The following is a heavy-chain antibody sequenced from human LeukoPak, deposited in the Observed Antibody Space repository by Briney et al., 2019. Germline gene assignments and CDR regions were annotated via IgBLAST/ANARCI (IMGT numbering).Heavy chain of an antibody. CDR3: ARAFNYDFWSGYPYYFDY. Sequence: GGSLRLSCAVSGVTFSDYWMTWVRQAPGKGLEWVANIKQDGSETYYLASVEGRFTISRDNAQNSLFLQMHSLRAEDTAVYYCARAFNYDFWSGYPYYFDYWGQGTLVTVSS. J-gene: IGHJ4*02. CDR2: IKQDGSET. D-gene: IGHD3-3*01. CDR1: GVTFSDYW. V-gene: IGHV3-7*01.